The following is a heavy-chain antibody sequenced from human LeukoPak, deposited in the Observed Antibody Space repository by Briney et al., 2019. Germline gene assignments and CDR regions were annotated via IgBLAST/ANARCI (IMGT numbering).Heavy chain of an antibody. Sequence: ASVKVSCKASGYTFTGYYMHWVRQAPGQGLEWMGWINPNSGGTNYAQKFQGRVTMTRDTSISTAYMELSRLRSDDTAVYYCARVTPRWIQFPIDYWGQGTLVTVSS. V-gene: IGHV1-2*02. CDR2: INPNSGGT. CDR1: GYTFTGYY. J-gene: IGHJ4*02. D-gene: IGHD5-18*01. CDR3: ARVTPRWIQFPIDY.